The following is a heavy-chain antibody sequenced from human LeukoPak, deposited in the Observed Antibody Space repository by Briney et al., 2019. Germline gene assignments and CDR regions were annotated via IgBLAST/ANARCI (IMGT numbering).Heavy chain of an antibody. V-gene: IGHV3-7*01. J-gene: IGHJ4*02. Sequence: GGSLRLSCAASGFTFSSYWMSWVRQAPGKGLEWVANIKQDGSEKYYVDSVKGRFTISRDNAKNSLYLQMNSLRAEDTAVYYCAGYYYDSSGYYDTDYWGQGTLVTVSS. CDR3: AGYYYDSSGYYDTDY. CDR2: IKQDGSEK. D-gene: IGHD3-22*01. CDR1: GFTFSSYW.